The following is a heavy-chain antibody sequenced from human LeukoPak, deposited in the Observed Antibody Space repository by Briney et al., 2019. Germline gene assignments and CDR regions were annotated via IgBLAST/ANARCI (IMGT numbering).Heavy chain of an antibody. CDR2: INHSGST. V-gene: IGHV4-34*01. CDR1: GGSFSGYY. D-gene: IGHD5-12*01. J-gene: IGHJ4*02. CDR3: ARHQMATGGVLDY. Sequence: SETLSLTCAVYGGSFSGYYWSWIRQPPGKGLEWIGEINHSGSTNYNPSLKSRVTISVDTSKNQFSLKLSSVTAADTAVYYCARHQMATGGVLDYWGQGTLVTVSS.